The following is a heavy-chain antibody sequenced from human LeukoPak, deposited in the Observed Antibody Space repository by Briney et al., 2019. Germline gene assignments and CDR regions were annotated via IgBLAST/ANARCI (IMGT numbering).Heavy chain of an antibody. CDR1: GFTFSSYG. D-gene: IGHD5-18*01. CDR2: IWYDGSNK. Sequence: GGSLRLSCAASGFTFSSYGMPWVRQAPGKGLEWVAVIWYDGSNKYYADSVKGRFTISRDNSKNTLYLQMNSLRAEDTAVYYCARDGRGAYSYGLTLLDYYGMDVWGQGTTVTVSS. J-gene: IGHJ6*02. V-gene: IGHV3-33*01. CDR3: ARDGRGAYSYGLTLLDYYGMDV.